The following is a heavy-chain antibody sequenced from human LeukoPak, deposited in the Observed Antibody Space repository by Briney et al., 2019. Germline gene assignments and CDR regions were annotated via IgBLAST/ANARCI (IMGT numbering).Heavy chain of an antibody. Sequence: GGSLRLSCAASGFTFSSYAMHWVRQAPGKGLEWVAVISYDGSNKYYADSVKGRFTISRDNSKNTLYLQMNSLRAEDTAVYYCAKEAEYYDILTGYNNAFDIWGQGTMVTVSS. V-gene: IGHV3-30*04. CDR1: GFTFSSYA. D-gene: IGHD3-9*01. CDR3: AKEAEYYDILTGYNNAFDI. J-gene: IGHJ3*02. CDR2: ISYDGSNK.